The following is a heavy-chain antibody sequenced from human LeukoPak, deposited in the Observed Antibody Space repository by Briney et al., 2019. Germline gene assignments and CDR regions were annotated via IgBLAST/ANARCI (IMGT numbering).Heavy chain of an antibody. CDR3: ARAGLLWFGESKSDY. CDR2: IKQDGSEK. CDR1: GFTFSSYW. D-gene: IGHD3-10*01. J-gene: IGHJ4*02. V-gene: IGHV3-7*03. Sequence: GGSPRLSCAASGFTFSSYWMTWVRQAPGKGLEWVANIKQDGSEKYYVDSVKGRFTISRDDAKNSLYLQMNSLRAEDTAVYYCARAGLLWFGESKSDYWGQGTLVTVSS.